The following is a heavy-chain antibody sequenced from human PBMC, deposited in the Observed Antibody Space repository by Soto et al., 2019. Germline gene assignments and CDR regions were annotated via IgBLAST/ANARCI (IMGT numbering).Heavy chain of an antibody. CDR2: IYYSGST. V-gene: IGHV4-30-4*01. Sequence: SETLSLTCTVSGGSISSGDYYWSWIRQPPGKGLEWIGYIYYSGSTYYNPSLKSRVTISVDTSKNQFSLKLSSVTAADTAVYYCARVVELGGPRQQKKYYFDYWGQGTLVTVSS. D-gene: IGHD6-13*01. CDR3: ARVVELGGPRQQKKYYFDY. CDR1: GGSISSGDYY. J-gene: IGHJ4*02.